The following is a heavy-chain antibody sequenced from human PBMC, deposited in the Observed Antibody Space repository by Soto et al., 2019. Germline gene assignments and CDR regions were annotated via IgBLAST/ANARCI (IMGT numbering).Heavy chain of an antibody. D-gene: IGHD5-12*01. CDR3: ARETLGYSGYDSPNAFDI. V-gene: IGHV4-39*01. CDR2: IYYSGST. Sequence: PSETLSLTCTVSGGSISSSSYYWGWIRQPPGKGLEWIGSIYYSGSTYYNPSLKSRVTISVDTSKNQFSLKLSSVTAADTAVYYCARETLGYSGYDSPNAFDIWGQGTMVTVSS. CDR1: GGSISSSSYY. J-gene: IGHJ3*02.